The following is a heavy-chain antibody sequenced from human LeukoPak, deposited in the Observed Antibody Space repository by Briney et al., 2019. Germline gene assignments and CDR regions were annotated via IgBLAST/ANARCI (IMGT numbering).Heavy chain of an antibody. Sequence: GASVKVSCKASGYTFTVYYIHWVRQAPGQGLEWMGWINPNTGDTNYAQKFQGRVTMTRDTSISTAYMELTRLRSDDTAVYYCARGYYDSSAYYSADYWGQGTLVTVSS. CDR2: INPNTGDT. V-gene: IGHV1-2*02. CDR3: ARGYYDSSAYYSADY. D-gene: IGHD3-22*01. CDR1: GYTFTVYY. J-gene: IGHJ4*02.